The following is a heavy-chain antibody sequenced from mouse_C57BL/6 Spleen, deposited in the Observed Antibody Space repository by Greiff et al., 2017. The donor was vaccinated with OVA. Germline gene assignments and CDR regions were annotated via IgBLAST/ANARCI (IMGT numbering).Heavy chain of an antibody. J-gene: IGHJ4*01. V-gene: IGHV1-82*01. CDR2: IYPGDGDT. Sequence: VQLQQSGPELVKPGASVKISCKASGYAFSSSWMKWVKQRPGKGLEWIGRIYPGDGDTNYNGKFKGKATLTADKSSSTAYMQLSSLTSEDSAVYFCARSDGYYGSYAMDYWGQGTSVTVSS. CDR3: ARSDGYYGSYAMDY. D-gene: IGHD2-3*01. CDR1: GYAFSSSW.